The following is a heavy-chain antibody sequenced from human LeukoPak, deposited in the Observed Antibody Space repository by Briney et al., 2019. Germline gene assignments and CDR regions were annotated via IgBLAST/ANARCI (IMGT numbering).Heavy chain of an antibody. D-gene: IGHD5/OR15-5a*01. CDR2: INHSGST. Sequence: SETLSLTCAVYGGSFSGYYWGWIRQPPGEGLEWIGEINHSGSTNYNPSLKSRVTISVDTSKNQFSLKLSSVTAADTAVYYCARVSASTWAFDIWGQGTMVTVSS. CDR3: ARVSASTWAFDI. CDR1: GGSFSGYY. J-gene: IGHJ3*02. V-gene: IGHV4-34*01.